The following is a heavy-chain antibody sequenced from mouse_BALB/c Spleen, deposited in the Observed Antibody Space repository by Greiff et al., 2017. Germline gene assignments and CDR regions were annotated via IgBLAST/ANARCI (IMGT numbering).Heavy chain of an antibody. CDR2: ISSGGSYT. Sequence: DVMLVESGGGLVKPGGSLKLSCAASGFTFSSYTMSWVRQTPEKRLEWVATISSGGSYTYYPDSVKGRFTISRDNAKNTLYLQMSSLKSEDTAMYYCTRASNWDEGYFDVWGAGTTVTVSS. J-gene: IGHJ1*01. CDR3: TRASNWDEGYFDV. CDR1: GFTFSSYT. D-gene: IGHD4-1*01. V-gene: IGHV5-6-4*01.